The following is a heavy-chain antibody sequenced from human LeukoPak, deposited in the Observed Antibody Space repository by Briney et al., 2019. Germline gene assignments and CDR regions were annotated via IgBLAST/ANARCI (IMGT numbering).Heavy chain of an antibody. CDR2: IRGSGIST. Sequence: GGSLRLSCAASGFTFSSYAMSWVRHAPGKGLEWVSDIRGSGISTYYADSVKGRFTISRDNSKNTLYLQMNSLRAEDTAVYYCAKVPYDRTGYYCFDYWGQGTLVTVSS. J-gene: IGHJ4*02. V-gene: IGHV3-23*01. CDR3: AKVPYDRTGYYCFDY. D-gene: IGHD3-22*01. CDR1: GFTFSSYA.